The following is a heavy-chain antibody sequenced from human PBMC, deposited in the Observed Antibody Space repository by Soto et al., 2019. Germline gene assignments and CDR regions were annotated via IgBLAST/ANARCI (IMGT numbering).Heavy chain of an antibody. J-gene: IGHJ5*02. Sequence: ETLSLTCAVYGGSFSGYYWSWIRQPPGKGLEWIGEINHSGSTNYNPSLKSRVTISVDTSKNQFSLKLSSVTAADTAVYYCARGCRPRTYTIFGVVIICNWFDPWGQGTLVTVSS. V-gene: IGHV4-34*01. CDR2: INHSGST. CDR3: ARGCRPRTYTIFGVVIICNWFDP. D-gene: IGHD3-3*01. CDR1: GGSFSGYY.